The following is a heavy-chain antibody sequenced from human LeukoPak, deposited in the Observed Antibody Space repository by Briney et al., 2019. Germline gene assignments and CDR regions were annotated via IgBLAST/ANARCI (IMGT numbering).Heavy chain of an antibody. J-gene: IGHJ4*02. CDR3: AKRLSFGVAIGDFDY. CDR1: GFTFSNYA. Sequence: GSLRLSCAAPGFTFSNYAMSWVRQAPGKGLEWVSGISGSGDSTYYADSVKGRFTISRDSSMETLYLQMNSLRAEDTATYFCAKRLSFGVAIGDFDYWGQGTLVTVSS. D-gene: IGHD3-3*01. V-gene: IGHV3-23*01. CDR2: ISGSGDST.